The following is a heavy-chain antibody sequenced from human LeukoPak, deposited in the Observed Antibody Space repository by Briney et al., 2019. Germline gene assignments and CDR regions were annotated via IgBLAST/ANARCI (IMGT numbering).Heavy chain of an antibody. CDR1: GGSFSGYY. Sequence: SETLSLTCAVYGGSFSGYYWSWIRQPPGKGLEWIGEINHSGSTNYNPSLKSRVTISVDTSKNQFSLKLSSATAADTAVYYRARVYYYDSSGNLHFDYWGQGTLVTVSS. D-gene: IGHD3-22*01. CDR3: ARVYYYDSSGNLHFDY. J-gene: IGHJ4*02. V-gene: IGHV4-34*01. CDR2: INHSGST.